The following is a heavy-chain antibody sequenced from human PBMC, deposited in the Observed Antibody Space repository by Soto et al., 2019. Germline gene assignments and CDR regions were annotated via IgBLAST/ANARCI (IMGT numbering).Heavy chain of an antibody. V-gene: IGHV1-2*02. Sequence: QVQVVQSGAERTKPGASVKVSCTASGYTFTNYHIHWVRQAPGQGLEWLGWINPNDGGTKYAQKFQGRVTVTRDTSISTAFMELHSLRSDDTAVYYCAISSASYSDFDFWGQGTRVTVSS. D-gene: IGHD1-26*01. CDR2: INPNDGGT. CDR3: AISSASYSDFDF. CDR1: GYTFTNYH. J-gene: IGHJ4*02.